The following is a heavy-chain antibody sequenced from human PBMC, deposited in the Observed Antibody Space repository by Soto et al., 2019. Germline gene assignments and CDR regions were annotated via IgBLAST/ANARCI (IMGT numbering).Heavy chain of an antibody. J-gene: IGHJ4*02. CDR2: INDGSEE. CDR1: GFSFSAHG. CDR3: ARDDLFVDNGLDH. Sequence: QVQLVESGGGVVRPGTSLRLSCAATGFSFSAHGMHWVRQAPGKGLEWLAVINDGSEEGYADSVRGRFTISSDNARNILYLQMDNLRDEDSALYYCARDDLFVDNGLDHWGQGTLVTVSS. V-gene: IGHV3-33*01. D-gene: IGHD1-1*01.